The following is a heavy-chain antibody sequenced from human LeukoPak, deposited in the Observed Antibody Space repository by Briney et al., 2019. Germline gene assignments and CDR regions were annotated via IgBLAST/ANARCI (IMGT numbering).Heavy chain of an antibody. CDR3: ARGLTMVRGVVTYDC. Sequence: PSETLSLTCTVSGGSISSYYWSWIRQPPGKGLEWIGYIYYSGSTNYNPSLKSRVTISVDTSKNQFSLKLSSVTAADTAVYYCARGLTMVRGVVTYDCWGQGTLVTVSS. J-gene: IGHJ4*02. CDR1: GGSISSYY. D-gene: IGHD3-10*01. CDR2: IYYSGST. V-gene: IGHV4-59*08.